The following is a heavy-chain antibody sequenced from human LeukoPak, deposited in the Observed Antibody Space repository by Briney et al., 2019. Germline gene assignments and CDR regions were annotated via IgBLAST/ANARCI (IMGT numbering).Heavy chain of an antibody. J-gene: IGHJ4*02. CDR3: ARSLGYCSSTSCYGSLFDY. D-gene: IGHD2-2*01. Sequence: SETLSLTCTVSGGSISSSSYYWGWIRQPPGKGLEWIGSIYYSGSTYYNPSLESRVTISVDTSKNQFSLKLSSVTAADTAVYYCARSLGYCSSTSCYGSLFDYWGQGTLVTVSS. CDR2: IYYSGST. V-gene: IGHV4-39*01. CDR1: GGSISSSSYY.